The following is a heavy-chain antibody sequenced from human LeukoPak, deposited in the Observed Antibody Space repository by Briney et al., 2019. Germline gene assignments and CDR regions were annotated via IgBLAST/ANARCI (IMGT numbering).Heavy chain of an antibody. CDR1: GGSISSYY. J-gene: IGHJ6*03. Sequence: SETLSLTCTVSGGSISSYYWSWIRQPAGKGLEWIGRIYSSGSTNYNPSLKSRVTMSVDTSKNQFSLKLSSVTAADTAVYYCARDKQLDWAHYYYYYMDVWGKGTTVTVSS. V-gene: IGHV4-4*07. D-gene: IGHD1-1*01. CDR3: ARDKQLDWAHYYYYYMDV. CDR2: IYSSGST.